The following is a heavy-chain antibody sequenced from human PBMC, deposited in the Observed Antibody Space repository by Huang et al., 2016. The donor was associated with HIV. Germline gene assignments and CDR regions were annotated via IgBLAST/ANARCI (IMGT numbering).Heavy chain of an antibody. J-gene: IGHJ4*02. D-gene: IGHD3-10*01. V-gene: IGHV1-18*04. CDR2: VRANSGDI. CDR1: GFTFTNYG. CDR3: VRESLYFGDFLFDH. Sequence: QVQLVQSGAEVKRPGASLKVSCKTSGFTFTNYGFSWGRQAPGQGLEWLGAVRANSGDINYEVKVEGRVSMTTDTTSGTADMELRRLTSDDTATYYCVRESLYFGDFLFDHWGQGTPVTVSA.